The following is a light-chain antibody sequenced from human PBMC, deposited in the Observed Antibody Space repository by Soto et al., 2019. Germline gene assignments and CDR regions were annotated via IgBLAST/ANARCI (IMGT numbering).Light chain of an antibody. V-gene: IGKV1-5*03. CDR1: QRINRW. Sequence: DIQMTQSPSTLSASIGDRITITCRASQRINRWLAWYQQKPGEAPALLIYEASILESGVPSSFSGSGSGTEFTLTISSLQPDDFATYYCQQYKSFFWTFGQGTKVEI. CDR2: EAS. J-gene: IGKJ1*01. CDR3: QQYKSFFWT.